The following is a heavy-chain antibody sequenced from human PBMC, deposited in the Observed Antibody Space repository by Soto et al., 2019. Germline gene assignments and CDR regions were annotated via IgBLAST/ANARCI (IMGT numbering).Heavy chain of an antibody. Sequence: GGSLRLSCAASGFTFSSYEMNWVRQAPGKGLEWVSYISSSGSTIYYADSVKVRFTISRDNAKNSLYLQMNSLRAEDTAVYYCARGTQYNWNQNWFDPWGQGTLVTVSS. V-gene: IGHV3-48*03. CDR3: ARGTQYNWNQNWFDP. D-gene: IGHD1-1*01. J-gene: IGHJ5*02. CDR1: GFTFSSYE. CDR2: ISSSGSTI.